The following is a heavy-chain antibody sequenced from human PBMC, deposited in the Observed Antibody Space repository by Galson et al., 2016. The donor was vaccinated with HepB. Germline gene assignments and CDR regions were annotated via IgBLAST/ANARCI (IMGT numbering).Heavy chain of an antibody. J-gene: IGHJ6*04. D-gene: IGHD2-15*01. CDR1: GFTFSSHW. CDR3: ARRLSVLVIAARGWGYGMDV. V-gene: IGHV3-7*01. Sequence: SLRLSCAASGFTFSSHWMSWVRQAPGRGLEWVANIKQDGSDKHYVDSVKGRFTVSRDNARKSMFLQMGSLRVDDTAVYYCARRLSVLVIAARGWGYGMDVWGKGTTVTVSS. CDR2: IKQDGSDK.